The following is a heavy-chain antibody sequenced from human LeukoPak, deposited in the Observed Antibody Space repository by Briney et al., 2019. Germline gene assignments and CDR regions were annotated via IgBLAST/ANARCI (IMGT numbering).Heavy chain of an antibody. CDR1: GDSISSTKTA. J-gene: IGHJ5*02. CDR3: ARGPKTGWFDH. D-gene: IGHD3-9*01. CDR2: TYYRSKWYT. Sequence: SQTLSLTCAISGDSISSTKTAWHWTRQSPSRGLEWLGRTYYRSKWYTDYAESVKSRLVINPDTSKNEFSLQMTSVTSSDTAIYFCARGPKTGWFDHWGQGTLVTVSS. V-gene: IGHV6-1*01.